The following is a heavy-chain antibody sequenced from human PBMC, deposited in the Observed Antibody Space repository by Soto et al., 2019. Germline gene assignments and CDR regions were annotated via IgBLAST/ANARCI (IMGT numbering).Heavy chain of an antibody. CDR3: ARGGGSYYYFDY. CDR2: ISSNGGST. J-gene: IGHJ4*02. V-gene: IGHV3-64*01. Sequence: GGFLRLSCAASGFTFSSYAMHWVRQAPGKGLEYVSAISSNGGSTYYANSVKGRFTISRDNSKNTLYLQMGSLRAEDMAVYYWARGGGSYYYFDYWGQGTLVTVSS. D-gene: IGHD2-15*01. CDR1: GFTFSSYA.